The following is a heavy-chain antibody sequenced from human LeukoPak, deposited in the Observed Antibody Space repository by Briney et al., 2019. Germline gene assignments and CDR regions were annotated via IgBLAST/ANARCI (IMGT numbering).Heavy chain of an antibody. D-gene: IGHD6-19*01. V-gene: IGHV3-30*04. CDR2: ISYDGSNE. J-gene: IGHJ3*02. Sequence: GRSLRLSCAASGFTFSSYVMHWVRQAPGKGLEWVAIISYDGSNEYYADSVKGRFTMSRDNSKNTLHLQMNSLRAEDTAVYYCAKGVSGWYGNAFDIWGQGTMVTVSS. CDR3: AKGVSGWYGNAFDI. CDR1: GFTFSSYV.